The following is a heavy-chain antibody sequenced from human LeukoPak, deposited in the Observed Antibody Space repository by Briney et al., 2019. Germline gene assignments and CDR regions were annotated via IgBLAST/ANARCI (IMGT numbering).Heavy chain of an antibody. Sequence: HPGRSLRLSCAASGSTFSSYGMHWVRQAPGKGLEWVAVIWYDGSNKYYADSVDGRFTISRDNSKNTLYLQMNSLRAADTAVYYCARGAYDSTGYLTLWGQGTLVTVSA. V-gene: IGHV3-33*01. CDR1: GSTFSSYG. D-gene: IGHD3-22*01. J-gene: IGHJ4*02. CDR2: IWYDGSNK. CDR3: ARGAYDSTGYLTL.